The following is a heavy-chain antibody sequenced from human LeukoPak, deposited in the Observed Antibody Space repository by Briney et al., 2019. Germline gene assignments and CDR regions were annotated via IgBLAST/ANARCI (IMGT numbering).Heavy chain of an antibody. CDR3: ARSDWLDS. V-gene: IGHV3-74*03. CDR1: GFTFSGKW. J-gene: IGHJ5*01. CDR2: IKGDGSST. Sequence: PTGGSLRLSCAASGFTFSGKWMHWVRQAPGKGLVWVSRIKGDGSSTTYADSVKGRSTISRDNAKNTLHLQMDSLRAEDTAVYYCARSDWLDSWGQGTLVIVSS.